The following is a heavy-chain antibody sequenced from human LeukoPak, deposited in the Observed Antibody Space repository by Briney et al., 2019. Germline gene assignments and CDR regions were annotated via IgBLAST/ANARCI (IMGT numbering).Heavy chain of an antibody. V-gene: IGHV3-21*01. Sequence: GGSLRLSCAASGFTFSSYSMNWVRQAPGKGLEWVSSISSSSTYIYYADSVKGRFTISRDNAKNSLSLQMNSLRAEDTAVYYCAIDYYDSSGYNFDYWGQGTLVTVSS. CDR2: ISSSSTYI. D-gene: IGHD3-22*01. J-gene: IGHJ4*02. CDR3: AIDYYDSSGYNFDY. CDR1: GFTFSSYS.